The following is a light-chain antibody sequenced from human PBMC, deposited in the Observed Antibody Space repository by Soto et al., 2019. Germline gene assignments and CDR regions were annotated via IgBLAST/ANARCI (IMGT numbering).Light chain of an antibody. CDR1: QTISSW. CDR2: KAS. Sequence: DIQITQSPSTLSGSVGERVTITFLASQTISSWLAWYQQKPGKAPKLLIYKASTLGGGVPSRFSGTGSGTDFTLTISSLQPEDFATYYCQHFKSFPITFGQGTRLEI. CDR3: QHFKSFPIT. V-gene: IGKV1-5*03. J-gene: IGKJ5*01.